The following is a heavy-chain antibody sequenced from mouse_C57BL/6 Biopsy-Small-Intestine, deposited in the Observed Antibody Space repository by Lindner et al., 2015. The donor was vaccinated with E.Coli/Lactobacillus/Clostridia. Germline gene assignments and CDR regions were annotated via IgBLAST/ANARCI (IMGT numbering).Heavy chain of an antibody. CDR1: GFTFNSYA. V-gene: IGHV10-3*01. J-gene: IGHJ4*01. D-gene: IGHD3-2*02. CDR3: VRDRSDSSGYPYAMDY. Sequence: GGGLVQPKGSLKLSCAASGFTFNSYAMHWVRQAPGKGLEWVARIRSKSSNFATYYADSVKDRFTISRDDSQSMLYLQMNNLKTEDTAMYYCVRDRSDSSGYPYAMDYWGQGTSVTVSS. CDR2: IRSKSSNFAT.